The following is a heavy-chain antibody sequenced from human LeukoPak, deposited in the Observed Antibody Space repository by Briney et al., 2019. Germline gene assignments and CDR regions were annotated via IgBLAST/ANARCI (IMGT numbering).Heavy chain of an antibody. Sequence: GGSLRLSCAASGFTFSNYALHWVRQAPGKGLEWVAFIRFDGSNKYYTDSVKGRFTLSRDNSKNTLYLQINSLTAEDTAVNYCCKFHRAYLCRSHRQGGFDYWGQGTLVTVSS. D-gene: IGHD2-21*01. CDR2: IRFDGSNK. J-gene: IGHJ4*02. CDR1: GFTFSNYA. V-gene: IGHV3-30*02. CDR3: CKFHRAYLCRSHRQGGFDY.